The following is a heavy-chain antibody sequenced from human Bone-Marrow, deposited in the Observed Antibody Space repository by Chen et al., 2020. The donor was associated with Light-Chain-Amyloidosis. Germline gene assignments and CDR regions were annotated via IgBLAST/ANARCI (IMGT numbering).Heavy chain of an antibody. V-gene: IGHV3-48*03. J-gene: IGHJ4*02. D-gene: IGHD1-1*01. CDR3: VRDRPLRYALPAPFDY. Sequence: EVQLSESGGGLVQPGGSLRLSCAASGFTFSSYAMSWVRQAPGKGLEWISYISGSGNTIFYATSVKGRFTISRDNAKSSLYLQMNRLTAEDTAVYYCVRDRPLRYALPAPFDYWGQGTLVTVSS. CDR1: GFTFSSYA. CDR2: ISGSGNTI.